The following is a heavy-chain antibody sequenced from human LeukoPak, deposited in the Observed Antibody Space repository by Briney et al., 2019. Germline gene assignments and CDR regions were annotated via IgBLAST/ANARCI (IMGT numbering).Heavy chain of an antibody. V-gene: IGHV1-69*13. CDR3: ARVILARSVAARPYYFDY. Sequence: GASVKVSCKASGGTFSSYAISWVRQAPGQGLEWMGGIIPIFGTANYAQKFQGRVTITADESTSTAYMELSSLRSEDTAVYYCARVILARSVAARPYYFDYWGQGTLVTVSS. D-gene: IGHD6-6*01. J-gene: IGHJ4*02. CDR1: GGTFSSYA. CDR2: IIPIFGTA.